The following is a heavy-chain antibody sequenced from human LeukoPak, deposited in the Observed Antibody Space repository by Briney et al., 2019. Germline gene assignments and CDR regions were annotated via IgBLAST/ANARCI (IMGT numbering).Heavy chain of an antibody. J-gene: IGHJ6*02. CDR1: GYTFTGYY. V-gene: IGHV1-2*02. D-gene: IGHD5-12*01. CDR2: MNPNSGGT. CDR3: ARDGTLVATNYYYYGMDV. Sequence: ASVKVSCKASGYTFTGYYMHWVRQAPGQGREWMGGMNPNSGGTNYAQKFHGRVTMTRDTSISTAYMELSRLRSDDTAVYYCARDGTLVATNYYYYGMDVWGQGTTVTVSS.